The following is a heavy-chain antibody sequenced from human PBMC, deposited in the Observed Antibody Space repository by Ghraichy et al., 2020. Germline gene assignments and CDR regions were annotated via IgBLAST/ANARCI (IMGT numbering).Heavy chain of an antibody. CDR1: GYTLTELS. D-gene: IGHD3-3*01. Sequence: ASVKVSCKVSGYTLTELSMHWVRQAPVKGLEWMGGFDPEDGETIYAQEFQGRGTMTEDTATDTAYMELRSLRSEDTAVYYRAAEQAFWSGYPVYGMDVWGQGTTVPVSS. CDR2: FDPEDGET. CDR3: AAEQAFWSGYPVYGMDV. V-gene: IGHV1-24*01. J-gene: IGHJ6*02.